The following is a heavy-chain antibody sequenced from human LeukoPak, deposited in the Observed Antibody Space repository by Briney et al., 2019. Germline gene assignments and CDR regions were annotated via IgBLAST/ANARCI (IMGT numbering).Heavy chain of an antibody. V-gene: IGHV4-30-4*01. CDR3: ARDFPYYYNYGMDV. Sequence: PSETLSLTCTVSGGSISSGDYYWSWIRQPPGKGLAWIGYIYYSGSTYYNPSLKSRLTISVDTSKNQFSLKLSSVTAADTAVYYCARDFPYYYNYGMDVWGQGTTITVSS. CDR2: IYYSGST. J-gene: IGHJ6*02. CDR1: GGSISSGDYY.